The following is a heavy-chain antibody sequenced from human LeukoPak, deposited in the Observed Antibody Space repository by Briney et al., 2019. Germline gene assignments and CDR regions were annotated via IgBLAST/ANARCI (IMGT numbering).Heavy chain of an antibody. V-gene: IGHV3-30*04. D-gene: IGHD3-10*01. CDR3: ARVKTGLFEIFDY. Sequence: GGSLRLSCAASGFTFSGYAMHWVRQAPGKGLEWVAVISYDENKKYYADSVRGRFTISRDNSKNTLYLQMNSLRAEDTAVYYCARVKTGLFEIFDYWGQGTLVTVSS. CDR1: GFTFSGYA. J-gene: IGHJ4*02. CDR2: ISYDENKK.